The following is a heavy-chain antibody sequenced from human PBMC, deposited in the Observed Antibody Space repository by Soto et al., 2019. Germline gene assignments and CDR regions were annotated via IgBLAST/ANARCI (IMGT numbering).Heavy chain of an antibody. CDR1: GYTFTDYY. J-gene: IGHJ4*02. CDR2: INPSGGST. V-gene: IGHV1-46*01. Sequence: QVQLVQSGAEVQKPGSSVKVSCKASGYTFTDYYIHWVRQAPGQGLEWMGMINPSGGSTDHAQKFRGSVTMTSDTSTNTLYLQLSSLRSEDTAVYYCARPPCPWCINAVCYPFDYWGQGTLVTVSS. CDR3: ARPPCPWCINAVCYPFDY. D-gene: IGHD2-8*01.